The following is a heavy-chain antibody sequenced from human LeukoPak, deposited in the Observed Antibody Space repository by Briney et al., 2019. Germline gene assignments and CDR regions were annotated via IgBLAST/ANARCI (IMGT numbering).Heavy chain of an antibody. CDR2: IYYSGST. V-gene: IGHV4-59*08. CDR3: AGPLPETIYDYVWGSLDY. CDR1: GGSISSYY. Sequence: SETLSLTCTVSGGSISSYYWSWIRQPPGKGLEWIGYIYYSGSTNYNPSLKSRVTISVDTSKNQFSLKLRSVTAADTAVYYCAGPLPETIYDYVWGSLDYWGQGTLVTVSS. D-gene: IGHD3-16*01. J-gene: IGHJ4*02.